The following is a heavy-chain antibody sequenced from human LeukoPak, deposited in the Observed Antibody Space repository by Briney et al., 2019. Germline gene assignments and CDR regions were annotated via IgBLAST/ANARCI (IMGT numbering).Heavy chain of an antibody. CDR1: GLTFSSYG. V-gene: IGHV3-33*06. D-gene: IGHD6-25*01. CDR2: IWYDGSNK. J-gene: IGHJ4*02. Sequence: GRSLRLSCAAFGLTFSSYGMHWVRQAPGKGLEWVAVIWYDGSNKYYADSVKGRFTISRDNSKNTLYLQMNSLRAEDTAVYYCAKDWSGDSSAPDFDYWGQGTLVTVSS. CDR3: AKDWSGDSSAPDFDY.